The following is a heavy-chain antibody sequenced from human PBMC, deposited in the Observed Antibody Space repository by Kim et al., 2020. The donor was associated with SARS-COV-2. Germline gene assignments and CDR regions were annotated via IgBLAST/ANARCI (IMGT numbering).Heavy chain of an antibody. Sequence: GGSLRLSCAASGFTFSSYAMSWVRQAPGKGLEWVSAISGSGGSTYYADSVKGRFTISRDNSKNTLYLQMNSLRAEDTAVYYCAKDASHCSGGSCYGDAFAMWPRGTSVSLS. CDR2: ISGSGGST. D-gene: IGHD2-15*01. CDR1: GFTFSSYA. V-gene: IGHV3-23*01. J-gene: IGHJ3*02. CDR3: AKDASHCSGGSCYGDAFAM.